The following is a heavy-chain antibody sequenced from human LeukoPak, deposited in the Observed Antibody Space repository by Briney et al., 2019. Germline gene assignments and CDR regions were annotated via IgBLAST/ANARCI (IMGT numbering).Heavy chain of an antibody. V-gene: IGHV4-4*07. CDR3: ASAIAIPAWAFDL. CDR1: GGSISSYY. D-gene: IGHD6-13*01. CDR2: IYTSGST. J-gene: IGHJ3*01. Sequence: SETLSLTCTVSGGSISSYYWSWIRQPAGKGLEWIGRIYTSGSTNYNPSLKSRVTMSVDTSKNQFSLKLNSVTAADTAVYYCASAIAIPAWAFDLWGQGTVVTVSS.